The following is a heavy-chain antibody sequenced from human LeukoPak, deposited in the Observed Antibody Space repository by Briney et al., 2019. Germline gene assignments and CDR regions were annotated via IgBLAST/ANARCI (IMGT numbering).Heavy chain of an antibody. CDR1: GFTFSSYA. Sequence: TGGSLRLSCAASGFTFSSYAMHWVRQAPSKGLEWVAVISYDGSNKYYADSVKGRFTISRGNSKNTLYLQMNSLRAEDTAVYYCARDPGYWGQGTLVTVSS. V-gene: IGHV3-30-3*01. CDR3: ARDPGY. CDR2: ISYDGSNK. J-gene: IGHJ4*02.